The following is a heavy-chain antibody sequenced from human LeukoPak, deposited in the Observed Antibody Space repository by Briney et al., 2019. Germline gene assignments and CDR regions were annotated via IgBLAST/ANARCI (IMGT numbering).Heavy chain of an antibody. Sequence: PGRSLRLSCAASGFTFSSYGMHWVRQAPGKGREWVAVISYDGSNKFYPDSVKGRFTISRDNSNLYLQMNSLRAEDTAVYYCARNDYNFDYWGQGTLVTVSS. CDR2: ISYDGSNK. V-gene: IGHV3-30*03. CDR1: GFTFSSYG. CDR3: ARNDYNFDY. D-gene: IGHD3-16*01. J-gene: IGHJ4*02.